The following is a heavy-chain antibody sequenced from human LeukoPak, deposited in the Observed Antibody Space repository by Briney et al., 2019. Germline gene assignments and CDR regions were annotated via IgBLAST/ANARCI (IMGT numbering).Heavy chain of an antibody. D-gene: IGHD1-7*01. CDR2: ISAYNGNT. Sequence: ASVKVSCKASGYTFTSYGISWVRQAPGQGLEWMGWISAYNGNTNYAQKLQGRVTMTTDTSTSTAYMELRSLRFDDTAVYYCARDGAPPSGTEDYYYYGMDVWGQGTTVTVSS. CDR3: ARDGAPPSGTEDYYYYGMDV. J-gene: IGHJ6*02. CDR1: GYTFTSYG. V-gene: IGHV1-18*01.